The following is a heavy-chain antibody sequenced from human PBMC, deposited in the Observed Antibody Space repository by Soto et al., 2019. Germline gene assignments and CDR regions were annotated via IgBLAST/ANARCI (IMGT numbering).Heavy chain of an antibody. D-gene: IGHD1-1*01. J-gene: IGHJ5*02. Sequence: SVKVSCKASGGTFSSYAISWVRQAPGQGLEWMGGIIPIFGTANYAQKFQGRVTITADESTSTAYMELSSLRSEDTAVYYCAREGTGIRWFDPWGQGTLVTVSS. CDR1: GGTFSSYA. CDR2: IIPIFGTA. V-gene: IGHV1-69*13. CDR3: AREGTGIRWFDP.